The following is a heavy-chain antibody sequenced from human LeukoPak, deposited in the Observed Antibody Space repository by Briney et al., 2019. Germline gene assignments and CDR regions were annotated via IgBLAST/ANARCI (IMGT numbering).Heavy chain of an antibody. D-gene: IGHD3-22*01. Sequence: PGGSLRLSCAASGFTFSSHYMHWVRQAPGKGLVWVSRINSDGSSTNYADSVKGGFTISRDNAKNPLYLQMNSLRAEDTAVYYCTRDYDSSGYWFDYWGQGTLVTVSS. CDR3: TRDYDSSGYWFDY. V-gene: IGHV3-74*01. J-gene: IGHJ4*02. CDR1: GFTFSSHY. CDR2: INSDGSST.